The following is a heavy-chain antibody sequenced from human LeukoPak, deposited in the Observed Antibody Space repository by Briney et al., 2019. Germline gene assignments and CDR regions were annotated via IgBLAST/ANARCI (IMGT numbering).Heavy chain of an antibody. CDR2: IYYSGST. V-gene: IGHV4-59*01. CDR1: GGSISSYY. J-gene: IGHJ4*02. CDR3: ARGIYAVENYYFDY. D-gene: IGHD3-16*01. Sequence: PSETLSLTCTVSGGSISSYYWSWIRQPPGKGLEWIGYIYYSGSTNYNPSLKSRATISVDTSKNQFSLKLSSVTAADTAVYYCARGIYAVENYYFDYWGQGTLVTVSS.